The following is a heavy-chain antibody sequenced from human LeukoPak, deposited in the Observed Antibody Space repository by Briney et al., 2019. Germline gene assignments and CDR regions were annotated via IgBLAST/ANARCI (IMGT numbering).Heavy chain of an antibody. J-gene: IGHJ4*02. V-gene: IGHV1-69*05. CDR1: GGTFSSYA. D-gene: IGHD3-9*01. CDR2: IIPIFGTA. CDR3: AREHDTFTAFSFDY. Sequence: SVKVSCKASGGTFSSYAISWVRQAPGQGLEWMGGIIPIFGTANYAQKFQGRVTITRDPSASTAYMELTSLKSEDTAVYFCAREHDTFTAFSFDYWGQGTLVTVSS.